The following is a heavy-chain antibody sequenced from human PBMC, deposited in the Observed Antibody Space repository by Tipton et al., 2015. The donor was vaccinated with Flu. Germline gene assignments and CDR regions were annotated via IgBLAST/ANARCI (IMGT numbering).Heavy chain of an antibody. D-gene: IGHD3-22*01. CDR2: IYHSGNT. CDR1: GGSISSGDYY. Sequence: LRLSCTISGGSISSGDYYWSWIRQSPGKGLEWLGYIYHSGNTYYNPSLNRRITISVDASKKQFSLKLSSVTAADTAVYYCARDTNYYDNGIDNWGQGTLVTVSS. CDR3: ARDTNYYDNGIDN. V-gene: IGHV4-30-4*01. J-gene: IGHJ4*02.